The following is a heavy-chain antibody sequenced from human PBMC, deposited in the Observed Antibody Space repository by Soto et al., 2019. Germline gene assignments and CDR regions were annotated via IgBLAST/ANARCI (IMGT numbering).Heavy chain of an antibody. CDR3: ARTKWELRPGIDY. CDR1: GVSIGSGTYY. D-gene: IGHD1-26*01. J-gene: IGHJ4*02. CDR2: IYYSGST. V-gene: IGHV4-61*01. Sequence: SETLSLTCTVSGVSIGSGTYYWNWIRQPPGKGLEWIGYIYYSGSTNYNPSLKSRVTISVDTARNQFSLKLTSVTAADTAVHYCARTKWELRPGIDYWGQGTLVTVAS.